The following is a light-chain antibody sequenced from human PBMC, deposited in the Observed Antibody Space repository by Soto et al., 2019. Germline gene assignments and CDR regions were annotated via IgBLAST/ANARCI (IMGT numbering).Light chain of an antibody. CDR2: FAS. V-gene: IGKV3-15*01. J-gene: IGKJ4*01. Sequence: EIVMTQSPAALSVSPGDKVTLSCRASQSTSNNLAWYQQKPGQAPRLLIYFASTRATGIPARFSGSGSGTEFYLTISSLQSEDLGLYSCQHYNKWPLTFGGGTKVETK. CDR1: QSTSNN. CDR3: QHYNKWPLT.